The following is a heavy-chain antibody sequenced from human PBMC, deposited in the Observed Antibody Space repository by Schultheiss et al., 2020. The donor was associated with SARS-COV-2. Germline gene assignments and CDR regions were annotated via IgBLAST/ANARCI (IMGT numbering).Heavy chain of an antibody. V-gene: IGHV4-59*08. CDR2: IHFSGTT. CDR1: GDSVKSYY. D-gene: IGHD5-12*01. CDR3: ARGIVATMGDY. J-gene: IGHJ4*02. Sequence: GSLRLSCTVSGDSVKSYYWSWIRQPPGKGLEWIAYIHFSGTTNYNPSLKSRVTISVDTSKNQFSLKLSSVTAADTAVYYCARGIVATMGDYWGQGTLVTVSS.